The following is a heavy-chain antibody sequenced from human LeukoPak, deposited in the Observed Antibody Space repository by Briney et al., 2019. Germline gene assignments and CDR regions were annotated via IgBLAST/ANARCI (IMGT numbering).Heavy chain of an antibody. J-gene: IGHJ4*02. V-gene: IGHV3-23*01. CDR3: AKGNGYSYGRYYFDY. CDR2: ITASGGNT. CDR1: GFTFSSYA. Sequence: PGGSLRLSCAASGFTFSSYAMGGVRQAPGKGLEWVSAITASGGNTYYADPVKGRFTISRDNSKNTLYLKVKSLRAEDTAVYYCAKGNGYSYGRYYFDYWGQGTLVTVSS. D-gene: IGHD5-18*01.